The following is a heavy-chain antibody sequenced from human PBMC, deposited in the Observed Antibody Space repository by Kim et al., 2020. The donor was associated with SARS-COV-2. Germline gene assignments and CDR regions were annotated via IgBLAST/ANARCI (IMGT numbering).Heavy chain of an antibody. V-gene: IGHV3-30*02. CDR3: AKGTGYSSSWYVIGYFDY. J-gene: IGHJ4*02. Sequence: VKGRVTISRDNSKNTLYLQMNSLRAEDTAVYYCAKGTGYSSSWYVIGYFDYWGQGTLVTVSS. D-gene: IGHD6-13*01.